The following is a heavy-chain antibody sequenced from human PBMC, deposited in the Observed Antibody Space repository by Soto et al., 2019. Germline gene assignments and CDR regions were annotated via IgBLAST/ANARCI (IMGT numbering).Heavy chain of an antibody. CDR2: INHSGST. V-gene: IGHV4-39*07. D-gene: IGHD2-2*01. CDR1: GGSISSGNYY. Sequence: ASETLSLTCTVSGGSISSGNYYWTWVRQPPGKGLKWIGEINHSGSTNYNPSLKGRVTITVLTSKNQFSLKLSSVTAADTAVYYCARAHCSSTSCYWDYFDYLGHGTLVTVSS. CDR3: ARAHCSSTSCYWDYFDY. J-gene: IGHJ4*01.